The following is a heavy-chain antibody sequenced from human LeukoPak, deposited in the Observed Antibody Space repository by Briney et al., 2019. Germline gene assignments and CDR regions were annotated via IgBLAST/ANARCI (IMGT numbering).Heavy chain of an antibody. CDR3: ARNYGDNNFDY. CDR2: IYHSGST. J-gene: IGHJ4*02. V-gene: IGHV4-4*02. Sequence: SETLSLTCAVSGGSISGTNWWSWVRQPPGKGREWIGEIYHSGSTNYNPSLKSRVTISVDKSKNQFSLKLTSVTAADTAVYYYARNYGDNNFDYWGQGTLVTVSS. D-gene: IGHD4-17*01. CDR1: GGSISGTNW.